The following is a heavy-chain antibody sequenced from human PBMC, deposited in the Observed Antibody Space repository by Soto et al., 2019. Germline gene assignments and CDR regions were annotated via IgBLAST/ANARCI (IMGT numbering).Heavy chain of an antibody. CDR2: IYYSGST. V-gene: IGHV4-59*01. CDR1: CGAIRRYL. J-gene: IGHJ3*02. CDR3: ARALILTGYYIHDAFDI. D-gene: IGHD3-9*01. Sequence: SETLSLNRTITCGAIRRYLWSWIPQPPGKGLEWIGYIYYSGSTNYNPSLKSRVTISVDTSKNQFSLKLSSVTAADTAVYYCARALILTGYYIHDAFDIWGQGTMVT.